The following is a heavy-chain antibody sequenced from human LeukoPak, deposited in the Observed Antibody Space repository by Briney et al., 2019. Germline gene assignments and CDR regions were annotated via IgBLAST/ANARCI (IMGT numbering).Heavy chain of an antibody. CDR2: MYNSGST. D-gene: IGHD3-16*01. CDR3: ARVGGNCYYYYYMDV. J-gene: IGHJ6*03. CDR1: GGSISSSYYY. V-gene: IGHV4-39*07. Sequence: SETLSLTCTVSGGSISSSYYYWGWIRQPPGKGLEWIGTMYNSGSTDYNPSLKSRVTISVDTSKNQFSLKLSSVTAADTAVYYCARVGGNCYYYYYMDVWGKGTTVTVSS.